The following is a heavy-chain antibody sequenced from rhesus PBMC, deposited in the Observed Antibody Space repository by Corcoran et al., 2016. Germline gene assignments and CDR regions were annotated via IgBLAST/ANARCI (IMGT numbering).Heavy chain of an antibody. Sequence: QVQLQESGPGLVKPSETLSLPCAVSGYSLSSGYGWLWIRQPPGKGLEWIGYIGGSSGSTNYNPSLKSRVTIAKDTSKNQFSLKLSSVTAADTAVYYCARRSSYWYFDLWGPGTPITISS. J-gene: IGHJ2*01. V-gene: IGHV4-127*01. CDR3: ARRSSYWYFDL. CDR1: GYSLSSGYG. D-gene: IGHD4-29*01. CDR2: IGGSSGST.